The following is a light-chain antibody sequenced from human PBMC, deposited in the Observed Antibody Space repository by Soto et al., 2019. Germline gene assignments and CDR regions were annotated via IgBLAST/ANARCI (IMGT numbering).Light chain of an antibody. V-gene: IGKV3-15*01. CDR2: GAS. Sequence: EVVMTQSPGTLSVSLGESATLSCRASQSVDGYLAWYQQKPGQAPRLLIYGASTRATGVTARFSGSGSGTEFTLTISSLQSEDFAVYYCQQYNNWPETFGQGTKVDI. J-gene: IGKJ1*01. CDR1: QSVDGY. CDR3: QQYNNWPET.